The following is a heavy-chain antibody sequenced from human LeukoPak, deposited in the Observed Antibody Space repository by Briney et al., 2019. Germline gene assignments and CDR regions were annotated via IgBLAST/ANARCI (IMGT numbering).Heavy chain of an antibody. CDR3: IVGIDY. CDR1: GFTFSSYW. D-gene: IGHD1-26*01. Sequence: GGSLRLSCAASGFTFSSYWMHWVRQAPGKGLVWVSRINSDGSNTAYADSVKGRFTISRDNAKNTLYLQMSSLRAEDTAVYYCIVGIDYWGQGTLVTVSS. J-gene: IGHJ4*02. CDR2: INSDGSNT. V-gene: IGHV3-74*01.